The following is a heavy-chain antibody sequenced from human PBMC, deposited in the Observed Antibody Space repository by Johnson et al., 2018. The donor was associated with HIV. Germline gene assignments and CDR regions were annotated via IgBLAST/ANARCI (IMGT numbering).Heavy chain of an antibody. V-gene: IGHV3-30-3*01. CDR3: ARDGSGSSYAFDI. D-gene: IGHD1-26*01. CDR2: ISYDGSNK. CDR1: GFTFSSYA. Sequence: VQLVESGGGLIQPGRSLRLSCAASGFTFSSYAMHWVRQAPGKGLEWVAVISYDGSNKYYADSVKGRFTISRDNSKNTLYVQMNSLRAEETAVYYCARDGSGSSYAFDIWGQGTMVTVTS. J-gene: IGHJ3*02.